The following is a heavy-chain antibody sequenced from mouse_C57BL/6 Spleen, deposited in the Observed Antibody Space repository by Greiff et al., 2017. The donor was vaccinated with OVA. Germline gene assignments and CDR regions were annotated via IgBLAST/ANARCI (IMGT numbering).Heavy chain of an antibody. D-gene: IGHD1-1*01. J-gene: IGHJ4*01. CDR1: GYAFSSSW. CDR3: AREGQVYYGSSYDAMDY. V-gene: IGHV1-82*01. Sequence: VQLQQSGPELVKPGASVKISCKASGYAFSSSWMNWVKQRPGKGLEWIGRIYPGDGDTNYNGKFKGKATLTADKSSSTAYMQLSSLTSEDSAVYFCAREGQVYYGSSYDAMDYWGQGTSVTVSS. CDR2: IYPGDGDT.